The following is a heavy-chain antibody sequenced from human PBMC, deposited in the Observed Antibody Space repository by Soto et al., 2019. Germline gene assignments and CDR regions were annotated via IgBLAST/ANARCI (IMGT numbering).Heavy chain of an antibody. V-gene: IGHV3-23*01. Sequence: EVQLLESGGGLVQRGGSLRLSCAASGFTFSSYAMNWVRQAPGKGLEWVSVIHGSGSSTYYADSVKGRFTISRDNSKNTVDLQMNSLRAEDTAVYYCARGKDRATVTTFDYWGQGTLVTVSS. J-gene: IGHJ4*02. CDR2: IHGSGSST. CDR1: GFTFSSYA. CDR3: ARGKDRATVTTFDY. D-gene: IGHD4-17*01.